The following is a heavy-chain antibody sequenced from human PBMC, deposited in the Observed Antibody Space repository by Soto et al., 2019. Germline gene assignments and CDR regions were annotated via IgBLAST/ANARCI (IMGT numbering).Heavy chain of an antibody. CDR2: IKSKTDGGTT. Sequence: SLRLSCVASGFTFSNAWMSWVRQAPGKGLEWVGRIKSKTDGGTTDYAAPVKGRFTISRDDSKNTLYLQMNSLKTEDTAVYYCTTRDPTMIVVVITENDAFDIWGQGTMVTVSS. CDR1: GFTFSNAW. D-gene: IGHD3-22*01. J-gene: IGHJ3*02. CDR3: TTRDPTMIVVVITENDAFDI. V-gene: IGHV3-15*01.